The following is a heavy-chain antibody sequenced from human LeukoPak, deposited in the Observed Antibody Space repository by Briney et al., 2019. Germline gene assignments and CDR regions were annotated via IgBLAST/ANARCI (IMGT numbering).Heavy chain of an antibody. CDR1: GFTFSSYA. D-gene: IGHD3-22*01. CDR3: AKDGYYYDSSGLLDY. CDR2: ISSNGGST. Sequence: TGGSLRLSCAASGFTFSSYAMHWVRQAPGKGLEYVSAISSNGGSTYYANSVKGRFTISRDNSKNTLYLQMNSLRAEDTAVYYCAKDGYYYDSSGLLDYWGQGTLVTVSS. J-gene: IGHJ4*02. V-gene: IGHV3-64*01.